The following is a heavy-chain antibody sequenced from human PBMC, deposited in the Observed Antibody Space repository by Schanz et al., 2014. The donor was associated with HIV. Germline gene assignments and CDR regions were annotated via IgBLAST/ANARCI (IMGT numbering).Heavy chain of an antibody. J-gene: IGHJ6*02. Sequence: EVQVVESGGGLVQPGRSLRLSCAASGFTFSSYRMNWVRQAPGKGLEWISYISGSGSGSSIYYADSVKGRFTISRENSKNTLYLQGKSLRVEDTAVYYCAKDRNYYDDRYLGKGNYYYYYGMDVWGQGTTVTVSS. CDR2: ISGSGSGSSI. CDR3: AKDRNYYDDRYLGKGNYYYYYGMDV. V-gene: IGHV3-48*04. CDR1: GFTFSSYR. D-gene: IGHD3-16*01.